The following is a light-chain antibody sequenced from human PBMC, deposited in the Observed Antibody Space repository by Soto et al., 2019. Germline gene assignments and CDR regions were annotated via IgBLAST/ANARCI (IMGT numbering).Light chain of an antibody. Sequence: EIVMTQSPATLSVSPGERATLSCRASQSVSSNLAWYQQKTGQAPRLLIYGASTMATGIPARFSGSGSGTEFTLTIRSLQSEDFAVYYCQQYNNWPPAYTFGQGTKLEIK. CDR1: QSVSSN. V-gene: IGKV3-15*01. CDR3: QQYNNWPPAYT. J-gene: IGKJ2*01. CDR2: GAS.